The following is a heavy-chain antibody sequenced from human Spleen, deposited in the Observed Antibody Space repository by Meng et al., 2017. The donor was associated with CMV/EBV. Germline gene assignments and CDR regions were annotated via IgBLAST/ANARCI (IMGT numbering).Heavy chain of an antibody. J-gene: IGHJ4*02. CDR2: INHGGST. CDR3: ARGLFKSRWLANLPDY. CDR1: GGSFIGYF. Sequence: QVQLQQWGAGLLKPSEXLSLTCAVYGGSFIGYFWSWIRQPPGKGLEWIGEINHGGSTNYNPSLKSRVTISVDTSKNQFSLKLSSVTAADTAVYYCARGLFKSRWLANLPDYWGQGTLVTVSS. D-gene: IGHD6-19*01. V-gene: IGHV4-34*01.